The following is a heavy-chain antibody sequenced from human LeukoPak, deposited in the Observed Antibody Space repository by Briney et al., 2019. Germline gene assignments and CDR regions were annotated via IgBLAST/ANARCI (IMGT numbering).Heavy chain of an antibody. CDR2: IYYSGST. J-gene: IGHJ5*02. CDR3: ARDLSYDIVVVVAAPGGWFDP. Sequence: PSETLSLTCTVSGGSISSYYWSWIRQPPGKGLEWIGYIYYSGSTNYNPSLKSRVTISVDTSKNQFSLKLSSVTAADTAVYYCARDLSYDIVVVVAAPGGWFDPWGQGTLVTVSS. V-gene: IGHV4-59*12. D-gene: IGHD2-15*01. CDR1: GGSISSYY.